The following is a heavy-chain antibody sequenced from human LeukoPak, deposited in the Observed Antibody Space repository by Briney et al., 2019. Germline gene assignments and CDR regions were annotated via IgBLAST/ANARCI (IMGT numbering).Heavy chain of an antibody. Sequence: PGGSLRLSCAASGFTFSSYSMNWVRQAPGKGLEWVSSISSSSSYIYYADSVKCRFTISRDNAKNSLYQPMNSLRAEDTAVYYCAREHHLHDILTGLRALDIWGQGTMVSVSS. CDR1: GFTFSSYS. J-gene: IGHJ3*02. D-gene: IGHD3-9*01. CDR2: ISSSSSYI. CDR3: AREHHLHDILTGLRALDI. V-gene: IGHV3-21*01.